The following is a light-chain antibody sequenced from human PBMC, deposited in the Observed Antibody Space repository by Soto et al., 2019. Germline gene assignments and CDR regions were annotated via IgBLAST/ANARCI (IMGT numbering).Light chain of an antibody. Sequence: QTVVTQEPSFSVSPGGTVTVTCALSSGSVSTAYHPSWYQQTPGQAPRTLIYNTNIRSSGVPDRFSGSILGNKAALTITGAQADDESDYYCVLYVGSGISVFGGGTKLTVL. CDR3: VLYVGSGISV. CDR2: NTN. CDR1: SGSVSTAYH. J-gene: IGLJ2*01. V-gene: IGLV8-61*01.